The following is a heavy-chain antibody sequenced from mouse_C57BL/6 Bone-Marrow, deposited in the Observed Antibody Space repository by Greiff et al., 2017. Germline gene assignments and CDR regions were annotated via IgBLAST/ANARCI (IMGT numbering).Heavy chain of an antibody. Sequence: QVQLQQPGAELVKPGASVKLSCKASGYTFTSYWMHWVKQRPGQGLEWIGMIHPNSGSTNYNEKFKSKATLTADKSSSTAYMELRSLTSEDSAVYFCARSGSTVGAYWGQGTTLTVSS. CDR1: GYTFTSYW. J-gene: IGHJ2*01. CDR3: ARSGSTVGAY. D-gene: IGHD1-1*01. CDR2: IHPNSGST. V-gene: IGHV1-64*01.